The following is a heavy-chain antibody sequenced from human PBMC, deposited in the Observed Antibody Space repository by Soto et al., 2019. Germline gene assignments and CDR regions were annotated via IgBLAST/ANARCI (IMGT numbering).Heavy chain of an antibody. J-gene: IGHJ4*01. CDR1: GYIFTNYY. CDR2: INPRGGFS. CDR3: ARDPVDVRDIRPPRVPFDY. V-gene: IGHV1-46*01. Sequence: ASVKVSCKASGYIFTNYYMHWVRQAPGQGLEWMGIINPRGGFSTYAQKFQGRVTMTRDTSTSTVFMELSSLRSEDTAFYYCARDPVDVRDIRPPRVPFDYWGQGTLVTVSS.